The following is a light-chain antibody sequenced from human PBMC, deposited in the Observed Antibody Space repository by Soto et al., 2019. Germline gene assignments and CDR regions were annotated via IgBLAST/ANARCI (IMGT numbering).Light chain of an antibody. J-gene: IGKJ4*01. V-gene: IGKV3-15*01. CDR3: LQFTAWPLT. CDR1: QTVYNN. CDR2: FAS. Sequence: IVMTQSPATLSVSPGEKATLSCRASQTVYNNLAWYQQKPGQAPRLLAYFASTRATGVPARFSGSGSGTEFSLTISSLQSEDFALYYCLQFTAWPLTFGGGTKVETK.